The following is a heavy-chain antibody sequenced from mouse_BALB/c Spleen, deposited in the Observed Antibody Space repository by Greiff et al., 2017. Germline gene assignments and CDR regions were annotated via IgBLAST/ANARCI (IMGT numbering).Heavy chain of an antibody. V-gene: IGHV3-8*02. CDR1: GDSITSGY. CDR2: ISYSGST. D-gene: IGHD1-1*02. Sequence: EVKLVESGPSLVKPSQTLSLTCSVTGDSITSGYWNWIRKFPGNKLEYMGYISYSGSTYYNPSLKSRISITRDTSKNQYYLQLNSVTTEDTATYYCARYPPVYGGAMDYWGQGTSVTVSS. CDR3: ARYPPVYGGAMDY. J-gene: IGHJ4*01.